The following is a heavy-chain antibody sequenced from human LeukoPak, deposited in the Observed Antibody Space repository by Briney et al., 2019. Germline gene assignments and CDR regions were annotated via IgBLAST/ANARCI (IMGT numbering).Heavy chain of an antibody. J-gene: IGHJ5*02. D-gene: IGHD4-17*01. CDR3: ARDLFDYGDYVFFDP. CDR1: GYRFSNYG. V-gene: IGHV1-18*01. CDR2: ISAYNGAT. Sequence: ASVKVSCKASGYRFSNYGISWVRQAPGQGLEGMGWISAYNGATKYAQNLQGRVTMTTDTYTSTAYMELRSLRSDDTAVYYCARDLFDYGDYVFFDPWGQGTLVTVSS.